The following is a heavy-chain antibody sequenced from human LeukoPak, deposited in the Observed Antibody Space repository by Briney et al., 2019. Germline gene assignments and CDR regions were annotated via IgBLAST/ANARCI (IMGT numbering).Heavy chain of an antibody. V-gene: IGHV3-33*01. D-gene: IGHD3-9*01. CDR3: ARDRGDRYFDWSDY. CDR1: GFTFSSYG. Sequence: GRSLRLSCAASGFTFSSYGMHWVRQAPGKGLEWVAIIWYDGSNKYYADSVKGRFTISRDNSKNTLYLQMNSLRAEDTAVYFCARDRGDRYFDWSDYWGQGTLATVSS. J-gene: IGHJ4*02. CDR2: IWYDGSNK.